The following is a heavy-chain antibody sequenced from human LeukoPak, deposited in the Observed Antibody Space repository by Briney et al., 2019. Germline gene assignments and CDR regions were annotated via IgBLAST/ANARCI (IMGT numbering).Heavy chain of an antibody. J-gene: IGHJ4*02. CDR1: GFTFSSCG. CDR2: ISYDGSNK. CDR3: ARVRPGSNYVDFDH. Sequence: GESLRLSCAAPGFTFSSCGMHWVRQAPGKGLEWVAVISYDGSNKYYAGSVKGRFTISRDNSKSTLYLQMNSLRAEDTAVYYCARVRPGSNYVDFDHWGQGTLVTVSS. D-gene: IGHD4-11*01. V-gene: IGHV3-33*05.